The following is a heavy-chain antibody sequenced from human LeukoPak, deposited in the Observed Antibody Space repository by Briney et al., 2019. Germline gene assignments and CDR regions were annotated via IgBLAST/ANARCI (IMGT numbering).Heavy chain of an antibody. CDR3: ARRVTWSPRGYYYMDV. CDR1: GGSISSYY. J-gene: IGHJ6*03. V-gene: IGHV4-59*01. Sequence: SETLSLTCTVSGGSISSYYWSSIRQPPGKGLEWIGYIYYSGSTNYNPSLKSRVTISVDTSKNQFSLKLSSVTAADTAVYYCARRVTWSPRGYYYMDVWGKGTTVTVSS. D-gene: IGHD3-3*01. CDR2: IYYSGST.